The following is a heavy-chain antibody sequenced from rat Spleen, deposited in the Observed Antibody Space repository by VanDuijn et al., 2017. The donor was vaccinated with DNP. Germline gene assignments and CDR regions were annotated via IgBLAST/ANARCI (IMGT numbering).Heavy chain of an antibody. Sequence: EVQLQESGPGLVKPSQSLSLTCSVTGYSITSSYRWNWIRKFPGNKLEWMGYINSAGSTNYNPSLRSRISITRDTSRNQFFLQVNSVTSEDTATFYCARSFDSSYIYFDYWGQGVMVPVSS. CDR3: ARSFDSSYIYFDY. V-gene: IGHV3-3*01. CDR2: INSAGST. CDR1: GYSITSSYR. J-gene: IGHJ2*01. D-gene: IGHD1-12*02.